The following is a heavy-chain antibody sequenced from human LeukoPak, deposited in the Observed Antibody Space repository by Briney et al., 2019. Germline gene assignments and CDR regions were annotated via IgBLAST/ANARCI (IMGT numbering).Heavy chain of an antibody. J-gene: IGHJ6*03. CDR3: ERDGVYSYGNYYYYYMDV. Sequence: SSVKVSCKASGGTFSSYAISWVRQAPGQGLEWMEGIIPIFGTANYAQKFQGRITITTDEATSTAYMELSSLRSEDTAVYYCERDGVYSYGNYYYYYMDVWGKGTTVTVSS. V-gene: IGHV1-69*05. CDR1: GGTFSSYA. D-gene: IGHD5-18*01. CDR2: IIPIFGTA.